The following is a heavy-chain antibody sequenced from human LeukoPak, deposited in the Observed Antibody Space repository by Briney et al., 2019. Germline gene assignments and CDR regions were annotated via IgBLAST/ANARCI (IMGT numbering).Heavy chain of an antibody. CDR3: ARAGGYCGSTSCYSGYYYYFMDV. V-gene: IGHV1-2*02. J-gene: IGHJ6*03. Sequence: GASVKVSCKASGYTFTDYYLHWVRQAPGQGLEWMGWINPKSGVTDSKMKFQGRVTLTRDTSITTAYMELISLTSDDAAVYYCARAGGYCGSTSCYSGYYYYFMDVWGEGTTVTVSS. CDR2: INPKSGVT. CDR1: GYTFTDYY. D-gene: IGHD2-2*01.